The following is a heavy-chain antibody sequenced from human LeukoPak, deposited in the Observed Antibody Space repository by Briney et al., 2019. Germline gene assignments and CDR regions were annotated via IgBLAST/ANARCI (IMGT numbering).Heavy chain of an antibody. D-gene: IGHD6-13*01. CDR1: GFTFSSYE. Sequence: GGSLRLSCAASGFTFSSYEMNWVRQAPGKGLEWVSYISSSGSTIYYADSVKGRFTISRDNAKNSLYLQMNSLRAEDTAVYYCARGGSEWQLVLGWFDPWGQGTLVTVSS. CDR2: ISSSGSTI. V-gene: IGHV3-48*03. J-gene: IGHJ5*02. CDR3: ARGGSEWQLVLGWFDP.